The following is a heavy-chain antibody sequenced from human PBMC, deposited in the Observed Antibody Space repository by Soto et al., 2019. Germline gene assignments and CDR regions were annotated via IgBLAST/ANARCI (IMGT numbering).Heavy chain of an antibody. D-gene: IGHD3-22*01. CDR2: IKRKTDSGTT. CDR1: GFTFSNAW. CDR3: TTVFYDSSGTPDY. Sequence: TGGSLRLSCAASGFTFSNAWMNWVRQAPGKGLEWVGRIKRKTDSGTTDYAAPVKGRFTMSRDDSENTVYLQMNSLKTEDTAVYYCTTVFYDSSGTPDYWGQGTLVTVSS. J-gene: IGHJ4*02. V-gene: IGHV3-15*07.